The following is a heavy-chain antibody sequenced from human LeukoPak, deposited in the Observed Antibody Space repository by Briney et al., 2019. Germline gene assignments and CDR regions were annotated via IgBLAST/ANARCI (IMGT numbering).Heavy chain of an antibody. CDR2: IKEDGSEK. D-gene: IGHD3-10*01. V-gene: IGHV3-7*01. J-gene: IGHJ5*02. CDR3: ARDVQAVRGVISRCFDP. CDR1: GFTFSSYW. Sequence: GGSLRLSCATSGFTFSSYWMSWVRQAPGKGLEWVANIKEDGSEKYYVDSVKGRFTISRDNAKNSLYLQMNSLRAEDTAVYYCARDVQAVRGVISRCFDPWGQGTLATVSS.